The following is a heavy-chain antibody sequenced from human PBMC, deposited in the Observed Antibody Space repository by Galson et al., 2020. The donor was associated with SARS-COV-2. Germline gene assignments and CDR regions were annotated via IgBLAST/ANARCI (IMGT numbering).Heavy chain of an antibody. D-gene: IGHD7-27*01. CDR3: ARALGD. CDR2: IKGDGST. CDR1: GFNFNSYW. Sequence: GESLKISCAASGFNFNSYWMHWVRQAPGKGLVWVSRIKGDGSTNYADYVKGRFTISRDSAKNTLYLQMNSLGVEDTAVYYCARALGDWGQGTLVTVSS. J-gene: IGHJ4*02. V-gene: IGHV3-74*01.